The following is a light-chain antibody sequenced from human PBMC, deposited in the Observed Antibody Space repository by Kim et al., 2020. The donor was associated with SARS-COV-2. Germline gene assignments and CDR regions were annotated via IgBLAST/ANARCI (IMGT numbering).Light chain of an antibody. V-gene: IGKV1-39*01. CDR1: QSISNY. Sequence: SASVGDRVTITCRASQSISNYLNWYQQKPGKAPKLLIYAAFSLQSGVPSRFSGSGSGTEFTLTISSLQREDFATYYCQQSYRTPYTSGQGTKLEI. J-gene: IGKJ2*01. CDR2: AAF. CDR3: QQSYRTPYT.